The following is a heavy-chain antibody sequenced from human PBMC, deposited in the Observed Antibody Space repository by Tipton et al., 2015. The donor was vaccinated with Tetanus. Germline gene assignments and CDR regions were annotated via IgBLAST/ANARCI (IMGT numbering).Heavy chain of an antibody. Sequence: TLSLTCAVDGGSLNNYSWDWIRQPPGEGLEWVGSISYSGTTDYNPSLKSRVTISVDTSKNQFSLKLSSVTAADTAVYYCARHSSSWDYFYYYGMDVWGQGTMVTVSS. V-gene: IGHV4-39*01. CDR3: ARHSSSWDYFYYYGMDV. J-gene: IGHJ6*02. D-gene: IGHD6-13*01. CDR1: GGSLNNYS. CDR2: ISYSGTT.